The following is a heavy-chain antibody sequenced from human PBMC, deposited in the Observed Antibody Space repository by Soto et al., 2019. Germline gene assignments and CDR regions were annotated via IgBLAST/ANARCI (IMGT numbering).Heavy chain of an antibody. D-gene: IGHD5-18*01. J-gene: IGHJ5*01. CDR2: TYYRSKWHN. CDR3: ASGFSLDS. Sequence: SQTLSLTCVISGDSVSNNNAAWNWIRQTPSRGLELLGRTYYRSKWHNDYAVSVRSRITINPDTSKNQFSLQLTSVTPEDTAVYFCASGFSLDSWGQGTLVTVSS. V-gene: IGHV6-1*01. CDR1: GDSVSNNNAA.